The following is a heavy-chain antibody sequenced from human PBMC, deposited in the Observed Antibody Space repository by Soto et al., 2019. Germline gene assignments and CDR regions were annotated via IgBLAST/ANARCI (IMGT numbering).Heavy chain of an antibody. V-gene: IGHV1-18*01. CDR3: ARDLGMNDYGDYVGY. Sequence: ASVKVSCKASGYTFTSYGISWVRQAPGQGLEWMGWISAYNGNTNYAQKLQGRVTMTTDTSTSTAYMELRSLRSDDTAVYYCARDLGMNDYGDYVGYWGQGTLVTVSS. D-gene: IGHD4-17*01. J-gene: IGHJ4*02. CDR1: GYTFTSYG. CDR2: ISAYNGNT.